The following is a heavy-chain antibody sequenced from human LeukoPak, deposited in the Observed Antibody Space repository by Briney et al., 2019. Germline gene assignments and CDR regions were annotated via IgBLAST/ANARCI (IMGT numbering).Heavy chain of an antibody. CDR2: ISAYNGNT. V-gene: IGHV1-18*01. D-gene: IGHD2-15*01. CDR1: GYTFTSYG. CDR3: ARDVVPIVVVVAAPAFDY. Sequence: ASVKVSCKASGYTFTSYGISWVRQAPGQGLEWMGWISAYNGNTNYAQKLQGRVTMTTDTSTSTAYMELRSLRSDDTAVYYYARDVVPIVVVVAAPAFDYWGQGTLVTVSS. J-gene: IGHJ4*02.